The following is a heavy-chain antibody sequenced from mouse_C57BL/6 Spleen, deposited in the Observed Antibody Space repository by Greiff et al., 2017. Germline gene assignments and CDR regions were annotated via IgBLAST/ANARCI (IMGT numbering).Heavy chain of an antibody. CDR3: ARSENWAFCY. CDR1: GYTFTDYY. CDR2: INPKNGGT. J-gene: IGHJ3*01. D-gene: IGHD4-1*01. Sequence: EVQLQQSGPELVKPGASVKISCKASGYTFTDYYMNWVKQSHGKSLEWIGDINPKNGGTSYNQKFKGKATLTVDTSSSTAYMELRSLTSEDSAVYYCARSENWAFCYWGPGLLVTVSA. V-gene: IGHV1-26*01.